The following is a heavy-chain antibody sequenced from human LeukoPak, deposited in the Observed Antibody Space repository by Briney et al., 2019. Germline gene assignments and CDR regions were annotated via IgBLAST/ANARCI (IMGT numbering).Heavy chain of an antibody. J-gene: IGHJ5*02. Sequence: PSETLSLTCTVSGASISSGSYDWTWLRQPAGNGLEWIGRMYTSGSTNYNHALNGRVTISVDTSKNQYSLKLRSVTAADTAVYYCASAAPATNIGFDPWGQGTLVTGSS. CDR2: MYTSGST. D-gene: IGHD1-26*01. V-gene: IGHV4-61*02. CDR3: ASAAPATNIGFDP. CDR1: GASISSGSYD.